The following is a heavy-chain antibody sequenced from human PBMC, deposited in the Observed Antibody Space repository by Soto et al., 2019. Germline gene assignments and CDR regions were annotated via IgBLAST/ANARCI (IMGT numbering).Heavy chain of an antibody. V-gene: IGHV4-39*01. Sequence: SETLSLTCTVSGGSISSSSYYWGWIRQPPGKGLEWIGSIYYSGSTYYNPPLKSRVTISVDTSKNQFSLKLSSVTAADTAVYYCARHNYFDYWGQGTLVTVPQ. CDR3: ARHNYFDY. CDR2: IYYSGST. CDR1: GGSISSSSYY. J-gene: IGHJ4*02.